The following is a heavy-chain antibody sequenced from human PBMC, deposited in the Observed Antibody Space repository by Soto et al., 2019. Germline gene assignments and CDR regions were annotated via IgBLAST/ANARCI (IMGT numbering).Heavy chain of an antibody. J-gene: IGHJ5*02. CDR1: GFTFSSYS. D-gene: IGHD6-19*01. CDR3: AREGGWLDWFDP. Sequence: EVQLVESGGGLVQPGGSLRLSCAASGFTFSSYSMNWVRQAPGKGLEWVSYISSSSSTIYYSDSVKGRFTISRDNAKDSLCLQMNGLRDEDTAVYYCAREGGWLDWFDPWGQGTMVTVSS. CDR2: ISSSSSTI. V-gene: IGHV3-48*02.